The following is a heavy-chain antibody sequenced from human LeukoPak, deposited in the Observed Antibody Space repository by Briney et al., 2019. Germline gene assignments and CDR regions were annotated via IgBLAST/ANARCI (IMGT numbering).Heavy chain of an antibody. V-gene: IGHV4-38-2*01. J-gene: IGHJ4*02. CDR1: GYSISSGYY. Sequence: SETLSLTCAVSGYSISSGYYWGWVRQPPGKGLEWLGRVYHTGSTYYNPSLESRVTISVDTSKNHFSLKLTSGTAADTAVYYCARYNSGYYYYFDYWGQGTLVTVSS. CDR2: VYHTGST. CDR3: ARYNSGYYYYFDY. D-gene: IGHD3-22*01.